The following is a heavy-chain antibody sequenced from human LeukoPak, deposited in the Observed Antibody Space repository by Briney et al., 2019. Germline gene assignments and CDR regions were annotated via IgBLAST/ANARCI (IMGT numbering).Heavy chain of an antibody. V-gene: IGHV4-39*01. D-gene: IGHD3-10*01. Sequence: PSETLSLTCTVSGGSISIDTFYWGWIRQPPGKGLEWIGSIYYSGNTYYNPSVETRVTISVDTSKNQFSLRLSSVTAADTAVYYCARGLGINGLALDMWGQGTMVTVSS. CDR1: GGSISIDTFY. J-gene: IGHJ3*02. CDR3: ARGLGINGLALDM. CDR2: IYYSGNT.